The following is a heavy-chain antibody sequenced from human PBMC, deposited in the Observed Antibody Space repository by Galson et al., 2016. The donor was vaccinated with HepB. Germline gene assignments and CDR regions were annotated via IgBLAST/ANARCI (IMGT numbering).Heavy chain of an antibody. CDR1: GFSLTTGGMR. D-gene: IGHD1-14*01. CDR3: ARTDGTYFDY. Sequence: PALVKPTQTLTLTCTFSGFSLTTGGMRVSWIRQPPGKALEWLARIGWSDEKFYSTSVETRLTISKDTSKNQVVLTVTNMDPVDTATYYCARTDGTYFDYWGQGTLVTVSS. V-gene: IGHV2-70*04. CDR2: IGWSDEK. J-gene: IGHJ4*02.